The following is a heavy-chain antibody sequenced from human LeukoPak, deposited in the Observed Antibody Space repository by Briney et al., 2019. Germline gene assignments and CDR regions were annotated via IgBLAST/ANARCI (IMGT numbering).Heavy chain of an antibody. J-gene: IGHJ4*02. CDR2: IFYSGST. CDR1: GGSISSGDYY. CDR3: ARDGLYSSSSHLVY. Sequence: PSQTLSLTCTVSGGSISSGDYYWNWIRQHPGKGLEWIGYIFYSGSTYYNPSLESRATISVDTSKNQFSLKLSSVTAADTAVYFCARDGLYSSSSHLVYWGQGILVTVSP. D-gene: IGHD6-6*01. V-gene: IGHV4-31*03.